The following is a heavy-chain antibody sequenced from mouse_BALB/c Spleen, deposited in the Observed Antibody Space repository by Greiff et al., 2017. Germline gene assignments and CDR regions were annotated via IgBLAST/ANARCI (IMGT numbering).Heavy chain of an antibody. J-gene: IGHJ4*01. V-gene: IGHV5-17*02. CDR2: ISSGSSTI. D-gene: IGHD2-14*01. Sequence: EVKLMESGGGLVQPGGSRKLSCAASGFTFSSFGMHWVRQAPEKGLEWVAYISSGSSTIYYADTVKGRFTISRDNPKNTLFLQMTSLRSEDTAMYYCASYRYGRAMDYWGQGTSVTVSS. CDR1: GFTFSSFG. CDR3: ASYRYGRAMDY.